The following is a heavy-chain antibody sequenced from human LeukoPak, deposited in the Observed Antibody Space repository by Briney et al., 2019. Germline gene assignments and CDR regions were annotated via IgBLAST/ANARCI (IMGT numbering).Heavy chain of an antibody. Sequence: SETLSLTCAVYGGSFSGYYWSWIRQPPRTGLGWIGDINHSGSTNYNPSLQSRVTISVDTSKTPFSLKLSSVTAAPKAGYYFAREDSYYYGSGSYSILDYWGQGTLVTVSS. V-gene: IGHV4-34*01. CDR2: INHSGST. J-gene: IGHJ4*02. CDR1: GGSFSGYY. D-gene: IGHD3-10*01. CDR3: AREDSYYYGSGSYSILDY.